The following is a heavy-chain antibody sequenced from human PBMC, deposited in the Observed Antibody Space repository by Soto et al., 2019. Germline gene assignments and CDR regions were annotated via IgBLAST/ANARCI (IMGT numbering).Heavy chain of an antibody. D-gene: IGHD2-2*01. CDR1: GLTFRGYA. CDR3: AKTPSWGVPAAHDY. Sequence: EVQLLESGGGLVHPGGSRRLSCAASGLTFRGYALSWVPKVPGKGLGWVSAISGSGGSTYYPDSVKGRFTLSRDNSKNTLYLQMNSLRAEDTAVYYCAKTPSWGVPAAHDYWGQGTLVTVSS. J-gene: IGHJ4*02. CDR2: ISGSGGST. V-gene: IGHV3-23*01.